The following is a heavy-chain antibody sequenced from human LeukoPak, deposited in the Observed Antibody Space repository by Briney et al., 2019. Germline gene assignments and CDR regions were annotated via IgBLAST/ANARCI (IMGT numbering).Heavy chain of an antibody. CDR2: ISGSGGST. CDR3: AKDPQYYDILTGYPAFDY. J-gene: IGHJ4*02. V-gene: IGHV3-23*01. CDR1: GFTFSSYA. D-gene: IGHD3-9*01. Sequence: GGTLSLSCAASGFTFSSYAMSWIRQAPGKGLEWVSAISGSGGSTYYPDPVKGRIITSRDNYKNTLYLQMNSLRAEDTAVYYCAKDPQYYDILTGYPAFDYWGQGTLVTVSS.